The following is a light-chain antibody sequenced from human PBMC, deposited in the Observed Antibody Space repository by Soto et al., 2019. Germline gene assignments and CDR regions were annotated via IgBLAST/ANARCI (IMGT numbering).Light chain of an antibody. V-gene: IGLV1-47*01. CDR3: ATWDDNLRGGI. CDR1: SSNIGSNH. J-gene: IGLJ2*01. CDR2: TND. Sequence: QAVVTQPPSASGTPGQTGTISCSGSSSNIGSNHVYWYQQLPGTAPKLLIYTNDQRPSGVPDRFSGSKSGTSASLAISGLRSEDGAEYYCATWDDNLRGGIFGGGTKLTVL.